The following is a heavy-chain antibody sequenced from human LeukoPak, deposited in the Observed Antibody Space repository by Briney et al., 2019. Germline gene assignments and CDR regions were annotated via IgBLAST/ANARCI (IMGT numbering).Heavy chain of an antibody. CDR3: AREVGATFPY. Sequence: ASVKVSCKASGYTFTDYYMHWVRQAPGQGVEWMGWINPKSGGTNYAQQFQGRVTMTRDTSISTVYMDVSSLRSDDTAVYYCAREVGATFPYWGQGTLVSV. J-gene: IGHJ4*02. D-gene: IGHD1-26*01. CDR1: GYTFTDYY. V-gene: IGHV1-2*02. CDR2: INPKSGGT.